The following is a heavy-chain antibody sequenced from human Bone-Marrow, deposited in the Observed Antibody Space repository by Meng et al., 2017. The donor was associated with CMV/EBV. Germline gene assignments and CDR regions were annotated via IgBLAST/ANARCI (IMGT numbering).Heavy chain of an antibody. Sequence: GGSLRLSCAASAFTFSTYWMHWVRQVPGKGLVWVSRINTDGNVTNYADAVRGRFTISRDNSKNTLYLQMTSLRAEDTAVYYCAKDIAAGYYPYSGMDVWGQGTTVTVSS. CDR3: AKDIAAGYYPYSGMDV. V-gene: IGHV3-74*01. D-gene: IGHD6-13*01. J-gene: IGHJ6*02. CDR2: INTDGNVT. CDR1: AFTFSTYW.